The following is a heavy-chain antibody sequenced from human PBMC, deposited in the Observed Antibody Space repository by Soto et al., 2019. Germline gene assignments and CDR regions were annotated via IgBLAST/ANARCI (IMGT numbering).Heavy chain of an antibody. CDR1: GFSLRTSELG. D-gene: IGHD3-9*01. CDR2: IYWDDDK. J-gene: IGHJ5*02. Sequence: QITLKESGPTLVKATETLTLTCTFSGFSLRTSELGVGWIRQPPGKAPEWLALIYWDDDKRYNASLANRLTIAKDTSKNQVVLTLTNMDPVDTGTYYCAHRPETGYFYNPWGQGILVTVSS. CDR3: AHRPETGYFYNP. V-gene: IGHV2-5*02.